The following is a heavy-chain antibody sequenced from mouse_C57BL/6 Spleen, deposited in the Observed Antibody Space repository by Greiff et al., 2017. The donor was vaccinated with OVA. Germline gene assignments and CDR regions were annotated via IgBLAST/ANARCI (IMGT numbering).Heavy chain of an antibody. J-gene: IGHJ3*01. CDR3: TGDTLRLPFAY. CDR1: GYTFTDYE. Sequence: QVQLQQSGAELVRPGASVTLSCKASGYTFTDYEMHWVKQTPVHGLEWIGAIDPETGGTAYNQKFKGKAILTADKSSSTAYMELRSLTSEDSAVYYCTGDTLRLPFAYWGQGTLVTVSA. V-gene: IGHV1-15*01. CDR2: IDPETGGT. D-gene: IGHD3-2*02.